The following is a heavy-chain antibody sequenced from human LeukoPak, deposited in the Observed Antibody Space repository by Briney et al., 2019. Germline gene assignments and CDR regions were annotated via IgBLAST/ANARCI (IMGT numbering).Heavy chain of an antibody. CDR3: ARDLGQIVGVDY. Sequence: ASVKVSCKASGYTFTSYGISWVRQAPGQGLEWMGWISAYNGNTNYAQKLQGRVTMTTDTSTSTAHMEQRRLRSEDAAVYYCARDLGQIVGVDYWGQGTLVTVSS. CDR1: GYTFTSYG. J-gene: IGHJ4*02. V-gene: IGHV1-18*01. D-gene: IGHD2/OR15-2a*01. CDR2: ISAYNGNT.